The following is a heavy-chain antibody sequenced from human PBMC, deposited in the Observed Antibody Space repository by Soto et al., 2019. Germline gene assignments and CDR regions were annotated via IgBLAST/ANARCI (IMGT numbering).Heavy chain of an antibody. CDR3: ARSPLSYDYVRQTWREVGDSFDI. Sequence: LSLTCAIYNSSLGAFHWTWIRQPPGKGLEWIGELIHGGSTNYNPSLKSRVTFSLDTSKNQFSLQLMSVTAADTAVYYCARSPLSYDYVRQTWREVGDSFDIWGRGTLVTVSS. V-gene: IGHV4-34*12. J-gene: IGHJ3*02. CDR2: LIHGGST. D-gene: IGHD3-16*01. CDR1: NSSLGAFH.